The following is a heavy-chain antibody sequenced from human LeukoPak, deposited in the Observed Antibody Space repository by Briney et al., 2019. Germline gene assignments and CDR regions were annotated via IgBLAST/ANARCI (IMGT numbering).Heavy chain of an antibody. J-gene: IGHJ4*02. Sequence: GGSLRLSCAASGFTFSNYNMNWVRQAPGKGLEWVSSISSSSSYIYYADSVRGRFTISRDNSKNILYLQMNSLRTEDSAVYFCAKDFRVGARSFDYWGQGTLVTVSS. V-gene: IGHV3-21*01. CDR1: GFTFSNYN. CDR3: AKDFRVGARSFDY. CDR2: ISSSSSYI. D-gene: IGHD1-26*01.